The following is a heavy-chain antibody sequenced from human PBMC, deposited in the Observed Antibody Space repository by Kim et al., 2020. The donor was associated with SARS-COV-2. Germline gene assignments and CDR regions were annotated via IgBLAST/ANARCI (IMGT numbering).Heavy chain of an antibody. D-gene: IGHD2-15*01. CDR2: INHSGST. V-gene: IGHV4-34*01. J-gene: IGHJ6*02. CDR3: ARTRRGYCSGGSCYRPAYYYGMDV. Sequence: SETLSLTCAVYGGSFSGYYWSWIRQPPGKGLEWIGEINHSGSTNYNPSLKSRVTISVDTSKNQFSLKLSSVTAADTAVYYCARTRRGYCSGGSCYRPAYYYGMDVWGQGTTVTVSS. CDR1: GGSFSGYY.